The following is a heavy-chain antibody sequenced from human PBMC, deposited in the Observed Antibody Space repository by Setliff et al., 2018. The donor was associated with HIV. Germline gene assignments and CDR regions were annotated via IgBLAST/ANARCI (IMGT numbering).Heavy chain of an antibody. J-gene: IGHJ4*02. V-gene: IGHV3-11*04. CDR2: ISPNGNSM. CDR1: GFTFSDYY. Sequence: PGGSLRLSCAASGFTFSDYYMTWIRQAPGKGLEWVSYISPNGNSMYYAGSVKGRFTISRDNAKNSLYLQMNSLRAEDTAVYYCAKDNTWIPNGFDYWGQGTLVTVSS. CDR3: AKDNTWIPNGFDY. D-gene: IGHD5-18*01.